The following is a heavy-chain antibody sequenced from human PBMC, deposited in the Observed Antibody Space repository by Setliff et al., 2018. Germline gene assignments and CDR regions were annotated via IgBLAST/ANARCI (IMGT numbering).Heavy chain of an antibody. CDR1: GGSISSGNW. D-gene: IGHD2-8*01. CDR2: INHSGKT. CDR3: ARGPLGDCTNGVCRSTWFNY. V-gene: IGHV4-4*02. Sequence: PSETLSLTCAVSGGSISSGNWWSWVRQTPGKGLEWIGEINHSGKTNHKPSLKSRVTMSVDKSKNQFSLKLNSVTAADTAVYYCARGPLGDCTNGVCRSTWFNYWGQGTLVTVSS. J-gene: IGHJ4*02.